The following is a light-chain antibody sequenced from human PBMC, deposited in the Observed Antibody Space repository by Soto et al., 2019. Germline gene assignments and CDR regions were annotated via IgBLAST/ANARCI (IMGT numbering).Light chain of an antibody. CDR1: NSNIGSNT. Sequence: QPVLTQPPSASGTPGQRVTISCSGSNSNIGSNTVNWYQHLPGTAPKLLIYSNDQRPSGVPGRFSGSKSGTSASLAISGLQSDDEADYYCATWDDSLNGLVFGGGTKLTVL. CDR3: ATWDDSLNGLV. V-gene: IGLV1-44*01. J-gene: IGLJ2*01. CDR2: SND.